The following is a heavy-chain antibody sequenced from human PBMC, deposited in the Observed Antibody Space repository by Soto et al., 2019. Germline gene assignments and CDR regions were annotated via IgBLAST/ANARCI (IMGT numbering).Heavy chain of an antibody. CDR2: ISSLNHYN. CDR3: ASLASRRYFDF. Sequence: QEQLVESGGGWVKPGGSLRLSCAASGFNLNDYYMSWIRWAPGKGLEYISYISSLNHYNNYADSVKGRFTISIDNAKNSLQLQMSSLRSDDTAVYFCASLASRRYFDFWGRGTLVTVSS. CDR1: GFNLNDYY. V-gene: IGHV3-11*06. J-gene: IGHJ4*02. D-gene: IGHD3-9*01.